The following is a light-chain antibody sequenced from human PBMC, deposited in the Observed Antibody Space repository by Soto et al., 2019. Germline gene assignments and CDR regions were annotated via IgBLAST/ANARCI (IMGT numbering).Light chain of an antibody. J-gene: IGKJ1*01. CDR2: DAS. Sequence: DIQMTQSPSTLSASVGDRVTITCRASQSISSWLAWYQQKPGKAPKLLIYDASNLETGVPSRFSGSGSGTEFTLTISGLQPDDFAAYYCQQYNSFRTWTFGRGTKVDIK. V-gene: IGKV1-5*01. CDR3: QQYNSFRTWT. CDR1: QSISSW.